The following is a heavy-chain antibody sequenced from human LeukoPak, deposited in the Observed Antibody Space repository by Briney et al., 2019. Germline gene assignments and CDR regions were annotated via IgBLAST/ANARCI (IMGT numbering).Heavy chain of an antibody. D-gene: IGHD6-13*01. V-gene: IGHV3-15*01. CDR3: TAGIGHSDFDY. Sequence: GGSLRLSCAASGFTFSSAWMSWVRQAPGKGLEWVGRVKSKTSGGTTAYAAPVKGRFTISRDDSKNTYLQMTSLKSENTAVYYCTAGIGHSDFDYWGQGTLVTVSS. J-gene: IGHJ4*02. CDR2: VKSKTSGGTT. CDR1: GFTFSSAW.